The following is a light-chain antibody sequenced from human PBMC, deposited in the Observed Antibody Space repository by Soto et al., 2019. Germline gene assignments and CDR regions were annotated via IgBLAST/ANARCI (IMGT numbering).Light chain of an antibody. V-gene: IGKV3-11*01. CDR2: DAS. J-gene: IGKJ1*01. Sequence: EIVLTQSPATLSLSPGERDTLSCRASQSVSSYLAWYQQKPGQAPRLLIYDASNRATGIPARFSGSGSGTDFTLTITSLEPEDFAVYYCQQRVNWPLTFGQGTKVDIK. CDR3: QQRVNWPLT. CDR1: QSVSSY.